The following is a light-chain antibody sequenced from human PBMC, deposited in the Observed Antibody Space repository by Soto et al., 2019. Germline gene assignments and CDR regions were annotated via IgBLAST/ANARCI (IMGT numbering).Light chain of an antibody. Sequence: DIVMTQSPDSLAVSLGERATINCKSSQSVLYSSNNKNYLAWYQQRPGQPPKLLIYWASTRESGVPDRISGSGSETDFTLTITSLQAEDVAVYYCQQYESTPPTFGQGTKLEIK. CDR2: WAS. V-gene: IGKV4-1*01. J-gene: IGKJ2*01. CDR1: QSVLYSSNNKNY. CDR3: QQYESTPPT.